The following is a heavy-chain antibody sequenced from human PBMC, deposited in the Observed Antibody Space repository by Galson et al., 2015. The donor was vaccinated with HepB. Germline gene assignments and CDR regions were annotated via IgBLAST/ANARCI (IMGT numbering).Heavy chain of an antibody. Sequence: SLRLSCAASGFTFSSYSMNWVRQAPGKGLEWVSSISSSSSYIYYADSVKGRFTISRDNAKNSLYLQMNSLRAEDTAVYYCARPLTWFGELLDYYYYGMDVWGQGTTVTVSS. J-gene: IGHJ6*02. CDR1: GFTFSSYS. CDR2: ISSSSSYI. D-gene: IGHD3-10*01. V-gene: IGHV3-21*01. CDR3: ARPLTWFGELLDYYYYGMDV.